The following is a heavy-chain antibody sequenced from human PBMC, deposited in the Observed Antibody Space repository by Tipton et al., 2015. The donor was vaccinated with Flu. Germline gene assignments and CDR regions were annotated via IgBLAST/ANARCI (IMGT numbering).Heavy chain of an antibody. V-gene: IGHV4-59*01. CDR1: GGSISSYY. J-gene: IGHJ3*02. CDR2: IYYSGST. D-gene: IGHD3-22*01. Sequence: LRLSCTVSGGSISSYYWSWIRQPPGKGLEWIGYIYYSGSTNYNPSLKSRVTISVDTSKNQFSLKLSSVTAADTAVYYCARDGYYDSSGYLAFDIWGQGTMVTVSS. CDR3: ARDGYYDSSGYLAFDI.